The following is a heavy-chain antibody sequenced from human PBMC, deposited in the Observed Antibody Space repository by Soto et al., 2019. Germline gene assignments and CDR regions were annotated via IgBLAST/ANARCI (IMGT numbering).Heavy chain of an antibody. D-gene: IGHD3-22*01. CDR2: ISDDGISK. V-gene: IGHV3-30*14. CDR1: GFTFSSYA. CDR3: ARDSTYDSSGFDCAY. J-gene: IGHJ4*02. Sequence: QVQLVESGGGVVQPGRSLRLSCAASGFTFSSYAMHWVRQAPGKGLAWVALISDDGISKYYADSVKGRFSITRDNFKNKLYLEMNCLRAEETAVYYCARDSTYDSSGFDCAYWGQGTLVTVSA.